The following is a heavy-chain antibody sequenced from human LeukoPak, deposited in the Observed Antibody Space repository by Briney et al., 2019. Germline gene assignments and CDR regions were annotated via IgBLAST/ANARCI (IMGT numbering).Heavy chain of an antibody. CDR1: GFTFSSYG. D-gene: IGHD6-6*01. CDR3: AKDGPIAARPGDAFDI. CDR2: IRYDGSNK. Sequence: PGGSLRLSCAASGFTFSSYGMHWVRQAPGKGLEWVAFIRYDGSNKYYADSVKGRFTISRDNSKNTLYLQMNSLRAEDTAVYYCAKDGPIAARPGDAFDIWGQGTMVTVSS. V-gene: IGHV3-30*02. J-gene: IGHJ3*02.